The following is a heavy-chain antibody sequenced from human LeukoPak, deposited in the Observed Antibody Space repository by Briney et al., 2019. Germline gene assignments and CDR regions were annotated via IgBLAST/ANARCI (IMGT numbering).Heavy chain of an antibody. Sequence: GGSLRLSCAASGFSFSSYAMSWVRQAPGKGLEWVSVVSGGGGSTSYAESVKGRVTISRDNSKNILYLQVSSLRAEDTALYYCAKWAVDSYYYGLDVWGQGTTVTVSS. V-gene: IGHV3-23*01. CDR2: VSGGGGST. CDR1: GFSFSSYA. J-gene: IGHJ6*02. CDR3: AKWAVDSYYYGLDV. D-gene: IGHD2-2*01.